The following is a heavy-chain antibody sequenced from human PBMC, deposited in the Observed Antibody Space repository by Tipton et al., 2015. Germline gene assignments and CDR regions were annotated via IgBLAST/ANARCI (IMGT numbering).Heavy chain of an antibody. CDR1: GFTFSSYS. Sequence: SLRLSCAASGFTFSSYSMNWVRQAPGKGLEWVSSISSSSSYIYYADSVKGRFTISRDNAKNSLYLQMNSLRAEDTAVYYCARGTCPTYYSGMDVWGQETTVTVSS. CDR2: ISSSSSYI. V-gene: IGHV3-21*01. D-gene: IGHD1-1*01. J-gene: IGHJ6*02. CDR3: ARGTCPTYYSGMDV.